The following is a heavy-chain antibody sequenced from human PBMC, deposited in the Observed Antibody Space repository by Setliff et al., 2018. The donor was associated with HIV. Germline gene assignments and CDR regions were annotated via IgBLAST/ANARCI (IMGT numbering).Heavy chain of an antibody. CDR3: ARDRQPLSSSGWGSHMDV. V-gene: IGHV3-64*02. Sequence: GGSLRLSCSASGFTFSSNAMHWVRQAPGKGLEYVSSISSNGGSTYYADSVKDRFTISRDNSKNTLYLQMGSLRTEDMAVYFCARDRQPLSSSGWGSHMDVWGQGTTVTVSS. D-gene: IGHD6-19*01. CDR1: GFTFSSNA. CDR2: ISSNGGST. J-gene: IGHJ6*02.